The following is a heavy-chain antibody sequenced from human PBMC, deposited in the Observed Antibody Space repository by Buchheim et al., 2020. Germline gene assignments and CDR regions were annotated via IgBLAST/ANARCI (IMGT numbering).Heavy chain of an antibody. CDR2: INQNGGEK. CDR3: ARAGSVGSVDF. CDR1: GFTFSSYG. V-gene: IGHV3-7*01. J-gene: IGHJ4*02. Sequence: VQLVESGGGVVQPGRSLRLSCAASGFTFSSYGMHWVRQAPGKGLEWVANINQNGGEKYYVDSVEGRFTISRDNAKNSLYLQMSSLRVEDTAVYYCARAGSVGSVDFWGQGTL. D-gene: IGHD3-10*01.